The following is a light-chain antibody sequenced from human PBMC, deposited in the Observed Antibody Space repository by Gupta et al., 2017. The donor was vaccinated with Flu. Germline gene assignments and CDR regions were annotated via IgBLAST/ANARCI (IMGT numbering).Light chain of an antibody. Sequence: EIVMTQSPATLYVSPGERATLSCRASQSVSSNLAWYQQKPGQAPRLLIYGASTRATGIPARFSGSGSGTEFTLTISSLQSEDFAVYYCQQYNNWPPTFGKGTKVEIK. J-gene: IGKJ1*01. CDR2: GAS. CDR1: QSVSSN. CDR3: QQYNNWPPT. V-gene: IGKV3-15*01.